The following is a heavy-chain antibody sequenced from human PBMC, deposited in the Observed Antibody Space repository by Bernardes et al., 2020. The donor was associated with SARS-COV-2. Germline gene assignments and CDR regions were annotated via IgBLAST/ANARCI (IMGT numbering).Heavy chain of an antibody. D-gene: IGHD3-22*01. V-gene: IGHV4-31*03. Sequence: SETLSLTCTVSGGSISSGGYYWSWIRQHPGKGLEWIGYIYYSGSTYYNPSLKSRVTISVDTSKNQFSLKLSSVTAADTDVYYCARALARRTMIVVVIGAFDIWGQGTMVTVSS. CDR1: GGSISSGGYY. CDR2: IYYSGST. J-gene: IGHJ3*02. CDR3: ARALARRTMIVVVIGAFDI.